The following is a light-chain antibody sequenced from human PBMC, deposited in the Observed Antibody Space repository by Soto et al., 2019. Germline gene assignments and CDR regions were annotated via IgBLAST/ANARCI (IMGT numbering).Light chain of an antibody. Sequence: DIVLTQTPLSLSVTPGQPASISCNSSQGLLDSDGRTHLYWYVQKTGQPPQALIYEVSKRSSGVPDRFSGSGSGTHFTLTMSRVQAEDAGIYYCMQSLRRNTFGGGTKVEIK. J-gene: IGKJ4*01. CDR1: QGLLDSDGRTH. CDR2: EVS. V-gene: IGKV2D-29*01. CDR3: MQSLRRNT.